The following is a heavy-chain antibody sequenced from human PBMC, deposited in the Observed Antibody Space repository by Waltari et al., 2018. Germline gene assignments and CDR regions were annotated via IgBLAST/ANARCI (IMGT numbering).Heavy chain of an antibody. CDR2: TIPNLGTA. Sequence: QVQLVQSGAEVKKPGSSVKVSCKASGGTFSSYAISWVRQAPGQGLEWMGRTIPNLGTANDAQKFQGRVTITADKSTSTAYMELSSLRSEDTAVYYCARSEGDGRRTLDYWGQGTLVTVSS. CDR3: ARSEGDGRRTLDY. V-gene: IGHV1-69*08. D-gene: IGHD1-26*01. J-gene: IGHJ4*02. CDR1: GGTFSSYA.